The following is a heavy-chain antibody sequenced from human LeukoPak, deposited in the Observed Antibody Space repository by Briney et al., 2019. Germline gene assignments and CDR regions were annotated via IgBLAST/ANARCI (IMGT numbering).Heavy chain of an antibody. Sequence: GASVKVSCKASGYTFTSYDINWVRQATGQGLEWMGWMNPNSGNTGYAQKFQGRVTMTRNTSISTAYMELSSLRSEDTAVYCCARGLTAYRRINNWFDPWGQGTLVTVSS. V-gene: IGHV1-8*01. D-gene: IGHD1-26*01. CDR3: ARGLTAYRRINNWFDP. CDR1: GYTFTSYD. CDR2: MNPNSGNT. J-gene: IGHJ5*02.